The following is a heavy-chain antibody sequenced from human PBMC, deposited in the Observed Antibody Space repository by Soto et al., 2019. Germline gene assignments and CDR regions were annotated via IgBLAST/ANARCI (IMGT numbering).Heavy chain of an antibody. D-gene: IGHD3-16*01. J-gene: IGHJ6*03. Sequence: KQSQTLSLTCVISGDSVSSNSAAWIWIRQSPSRGLEWLGRTYYRSRWYNDYAVSVKSRITINPDTSKNQLSLQLNSVTPEDTAVYYCARDLHRQRGEFYYMDVWGKGTTVTVSS. CDR1: GDSVSSNSAA. V-gene: IGHV6-1*01. CDR2: TYYRSRWYN. CDR3: ARDLHRQRGEFYYMDV.